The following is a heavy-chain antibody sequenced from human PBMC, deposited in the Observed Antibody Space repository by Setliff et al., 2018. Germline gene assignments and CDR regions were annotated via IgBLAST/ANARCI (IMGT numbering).Heavy chain of an antibody. J-gene: IGHJ6*02. D-gene: IGHD2-8*01. V-gene: IGHV3-23*01. CDR2: ISGSGDST. CDR3: ARDGVMYGMDV. Sequence: GGSLRLSCAASGFTFTHYSMNWVRQTPGKGLEWVSTISGSGDSTYYADSVRGRLTISRDNAKNSLYLQMNSLRAEDTAVYYCARDGVMYGMDVWGQGTTVTVSS. CDR1: GFTFTHYS.